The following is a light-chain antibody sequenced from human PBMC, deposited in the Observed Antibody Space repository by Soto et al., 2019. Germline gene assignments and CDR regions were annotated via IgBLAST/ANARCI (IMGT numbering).Light chain of an antibody. J-gene: IGKJ4*01. CDR3: QQYGAFPPT. Sequence: EIVLTQFPGALSLSPGERVTLSCRGSQTVSNTYLAWYQQKSGQAPKFLIYGASHRPTGIPDRFSGSGSGTDFTLTISSLEPEDFAMYYCQQYGAFPPTFGGGTKVEIK. CDR2: GAS. CDR1: QTVSNTY. V-gene: IGKV3-20*01.